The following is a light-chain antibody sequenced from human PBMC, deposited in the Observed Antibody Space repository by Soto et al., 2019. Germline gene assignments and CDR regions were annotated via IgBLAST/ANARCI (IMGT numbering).Light chain of an antibody. CDR3: CSYTGGRTYV. Sequence: QSALTQHASVSGSPGQSITISCTGSSSDVGTYNLVSWYQQHPGKAPKLMIYEGSKRPSGVSDRFSGSKSGTTASLTISGLQAEDEADYYCCSYTGGRTYVFGGGTKLTVL. CDR2: EGS. J-gene: IGLJ3*02. V-gene: IGLV2-23*01. CDR1: SSDVGTYNL.